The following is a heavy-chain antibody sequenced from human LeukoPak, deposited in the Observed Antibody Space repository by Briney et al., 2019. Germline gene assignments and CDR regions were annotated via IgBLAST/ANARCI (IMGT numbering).Heavy chain of an antibody. D-gene: IGHD3-22*01. J-gene: IGHJ4*02. CDR1: GFTVSSNY. CDR3: ARESGLLGDY. V-gene: IGHV3-53*04. Sequence: PGGSLRLSCAASGFTVSSNYMSWVREAPGKGLEWVSVIYRGGSTYYADSVKGRFTISRHNSKNTLYLQMNSLRAEDTAMYYCARESGLLGDYWGQGTLVTVSS. CDR2: IYRGGST.